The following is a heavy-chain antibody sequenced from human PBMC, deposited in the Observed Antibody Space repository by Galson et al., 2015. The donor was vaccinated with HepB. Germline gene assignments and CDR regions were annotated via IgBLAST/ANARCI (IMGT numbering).Heavy chain of an antibody. CDR2: ISKDGSNK. D-gene: IGHD3-3*01. CDR3: ASDLLEWLPAPAGV. Sequence: SLRLSCAASGFTFSRYAMHWVRQAPGKGLEWVAVISKDGSNKYYSDSAEGRFTISRDDLKNTLYVQMNNLRAEDTAIYYCASDLLEWLPAPAGVWGKGTTVTVSS. J-gene: IGHJ6*04. V-gene: IGHV3-30-3*01. CDR1: GFTFSRYA.